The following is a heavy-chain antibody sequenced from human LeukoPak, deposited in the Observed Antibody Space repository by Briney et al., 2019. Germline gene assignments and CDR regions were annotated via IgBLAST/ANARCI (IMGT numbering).Heavy chain of an antibody. CDR2: ISGSGGST. J-gene: IGHJ4*02. Sequence: GGSLRLSCAASGFTFSSYAMSWVRQAPGKGLEWVSAISGSGGSTYYADSVKGRFTISRDNSKNTLYLQMNSLRAEDTAVYYCANIHYGDYNLDYWGQGPLVTVPS. V-gene: IGHV3-23*01. CDR1: GFTFSSYA. D-gene: IGHD4-17*01. CDR3: ANIHYGDYNLDY.